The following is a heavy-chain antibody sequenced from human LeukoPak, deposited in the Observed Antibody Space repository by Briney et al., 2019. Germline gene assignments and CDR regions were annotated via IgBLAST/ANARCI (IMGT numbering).Heavy chain of an antibody. CDR3: AREGLGQLEPDGMDV. CDR1: GFTFSSYS. J-gene: IGHJ6*02. D-gene: IGHD1-1*01. Sequence: GGSLRLSRAASGFTFSSYSMNWVRQAPGKGLEWVSSISSSSSYIYYADSVKGRFTISRDNAKNSLYLQMNSLRAEDTAVYYCAREGLGQLEPDGMDVWGQGTTVTVSS. V-gene: IGHV3-21*01. CDR2: ISSSSSYI.